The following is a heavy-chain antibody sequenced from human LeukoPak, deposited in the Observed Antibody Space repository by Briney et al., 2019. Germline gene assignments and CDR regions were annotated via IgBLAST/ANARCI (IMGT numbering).Heavy chain of an antibody. CDR3: VKSGGYGLIDF. V-gene: IGHV4-39*01. CDR2: IYYTGST. Sequence: SETLSLTCAVSGASISGSGYYLGWIRQPPGKGLEWIGNIYYTGSTYYNASLQSRVTISIDMSKHQFSLRLSSVTAADTAMYYCVKSGGYGLIDFWGQGTRVIVSS. J-gene: IGHJ4*02. D-gene: IGHD6-19*01. CDR1: GASISGSGYY.